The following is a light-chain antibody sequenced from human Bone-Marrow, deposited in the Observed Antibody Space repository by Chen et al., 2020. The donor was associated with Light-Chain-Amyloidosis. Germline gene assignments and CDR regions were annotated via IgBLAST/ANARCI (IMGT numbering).Light chain of an antibody. Sequence: NIMLTQPHSVSESPGKTVNISCTRRSGSIPTNYVQWYQQRPGSSPTTVIYEDDQRPSWVPDRFSGSIDRSSNSASRTIAGLKTEDEADYYCQSYQGSSQGVFGGGTKLTVL. CDR1: SGSIPTNY. CDR2: EDD. CDR3: QSYQGSSQGV. J-gene: IGLJ3*02. V-gene: IGLV6-57*01.